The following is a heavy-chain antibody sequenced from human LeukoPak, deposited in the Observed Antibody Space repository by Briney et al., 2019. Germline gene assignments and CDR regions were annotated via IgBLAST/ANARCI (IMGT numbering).Heavy chain of an antibody. D-gene: IGHD3-10*01. CDR1: GGSFSGYY. CDR3: AREGYGSGSSYFDY. V-gene: IGHV4-34*01. Sequence: SETLSLTCAVYGGSFSGYYWSWIRQPPGKGLEWIGEINHSGSTNYNPSLKSRVTISVDTSKNQFSLKLSSVTAPDTAVYYCAREGYGSGSSYFDYWGQGTLVTVSS. J-gene: IGHJ4*02. CDR2: INHSGST.